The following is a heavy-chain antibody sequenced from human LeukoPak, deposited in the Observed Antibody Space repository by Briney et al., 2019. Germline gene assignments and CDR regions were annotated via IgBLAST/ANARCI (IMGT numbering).Heavy chain of an antibody. CDR3: ARGGGYSYGYWYFDL. CDR2: IWYDGSNK. D-gene: IGHD5-18*01. CDR1: GFTFSSYG. J-gene: IGHJ2*01. V-gene: IGHV3-33*01. Sequence: GGSLRLSCVASGFTFSSYGMHWVRQAPGKGLEWVAVIWYDGSNKYYADSVKGRFTISRDNSKNTLYLQMNSLRAEDTAVYYCARGGGYSYGYWYFDLWGRGTLVTVSS.